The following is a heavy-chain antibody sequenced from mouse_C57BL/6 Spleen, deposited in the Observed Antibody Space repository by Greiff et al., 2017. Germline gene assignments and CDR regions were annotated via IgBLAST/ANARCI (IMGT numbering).Heavy chain of an antibody. J-gene: IGHJ1*03. V-gene: IGHV1-69*01. CDR1: GYTFTSYW. D-gene: IGHD1-2*01. CDR2: IDPSDSYT. CDR3: ARLSITTADV. Sequence: QVQLQQPGAELVMPGASVKLSCKASGYTFTSYWMHWVKQRPGQGLEWIGEIDPSDSYTNYNQKFKGKSTLTVDKSSSTAYMQLSSLTSEDSAVYYCARLSITTADVWGTGTTVTVSS.